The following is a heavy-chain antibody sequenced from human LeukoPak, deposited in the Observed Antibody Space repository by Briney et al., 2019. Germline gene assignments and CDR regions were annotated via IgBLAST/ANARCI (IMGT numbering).Heavy chain of an antibody. CDR3: HTYYYDSSGYRFDY. J-gene: IGHJ4*02. Sequence: GGSLRLSCAASGFTFSSYGMHWVRQAPGKGLEWVAVIWYDGSNKYYADSAKGRFTISRDNSKNTLYLQMNSLRAEDTAVYYCHTYYYDSSGYRFDYWGQGTLVTVSS. D-gene: IGHD3-22*01. CDR1: GFTFSSYG. CDR2: IWYDGSNK. V-gene: IGHV3-33*01.